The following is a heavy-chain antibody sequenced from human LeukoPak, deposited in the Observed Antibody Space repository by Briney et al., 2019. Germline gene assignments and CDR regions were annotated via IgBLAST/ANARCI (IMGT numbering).Heavy chain of an antibody. Sequence: GESLKISCKGSGYSFTSYWIGWVRQMPGKGLEWMGIIYPGDSDTRYSPSFQGQVTLSVDTSISTVYLQWNSLKASDTAMYFCARHLSSLVGTYYFDYWGQGTLVTVSS. D-gene: IGHD1-26*01. J-gene: IGHJ4*02. V-gene: IGHV5-51*01. CDR1: GYSFTSYW. CDR2: IYPGDSDT. CDR3: ARHLSSLVGTYYFDY.